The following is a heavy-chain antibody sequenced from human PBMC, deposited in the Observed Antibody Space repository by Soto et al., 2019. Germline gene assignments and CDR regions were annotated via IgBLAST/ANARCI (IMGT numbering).Heavy chain of an antibody. D-gene: IGHD6-19*01. J-gene: IGHJ4*02. V-gene: IGHV4-59*01. CDR2: VYYTGST. Sequence: SETLSLTCSVSGGSISGSYWSWIRQSPGKGLEWLGYVYYTGSTNYSPSLRGRVSISVDTSKNEFSLRLSSVTAADTAVYFCARTVAVPGAHIDYWGQGTQVTVSS. CDR3: ARTVAVPGAHIDY. CDR1: GGSISGSY.